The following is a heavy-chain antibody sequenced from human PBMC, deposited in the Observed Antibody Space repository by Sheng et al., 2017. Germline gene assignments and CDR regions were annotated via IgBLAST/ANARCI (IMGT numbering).Heavy chain of an antibody. CDR3: ARGRSRIHDSSGRNWFDP. CDR1: GGSFSGYY. CDR2: INHSGST. D-gene: IGHD3-22*01. V-gene: IGHV4-34*01. J-gene: IGHJ5*02. Sequence: QVQLQQWGAGLLKPSETLSLTCAVYGGSFSGYYWSWIRQPPGKGLEWIGEINHSGSTNYNPSLKSRVTISVDTSKNQFSLKLSSVTAADTAVYYCARGRSRIHDSSGRNWFDPWGQGTLVTVSS.